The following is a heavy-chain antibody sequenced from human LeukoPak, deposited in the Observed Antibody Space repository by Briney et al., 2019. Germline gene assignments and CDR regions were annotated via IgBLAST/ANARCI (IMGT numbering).Heavy chain of an antibody. CDR1: GFSFSTYV. V-gene: IGHV3-23*01. CDR3: ATGAGPWYVGY. Sequence: GGSLRLSCAASGFSFSTYVMTWVRQAPGKGLEWVSTISGSGGSTYYADSVKGRFTISRDNSKNTLCLQMNSLRAENTAVYYCATGAGPWYVGYWGQGTVVTVSS. J-gene: IGHJ4*02. CDR2: ISGSGGST.